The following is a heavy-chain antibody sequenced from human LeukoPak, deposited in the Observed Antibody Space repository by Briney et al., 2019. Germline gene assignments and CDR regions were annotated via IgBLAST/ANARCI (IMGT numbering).Heavy chain of an antibody. CDR3: ASFPSGYSSSWTGY. Sequence: PSETLSLTCAVYGGSFSGYYWSWIRQPPGKGLEWIGEINHSGSTNYNPSLKSRVTISVDTSKNQFSLKLSSVTAADTAVYHCASFPSGYSSSWTGYWGQGTLVTVSS. CDR1: GGSFSGYY. D-gene: IGHD6-13*01. J-gene: IGHJ4*02. CDR2: INHSGST. V-gene: IGHV4-34*01.